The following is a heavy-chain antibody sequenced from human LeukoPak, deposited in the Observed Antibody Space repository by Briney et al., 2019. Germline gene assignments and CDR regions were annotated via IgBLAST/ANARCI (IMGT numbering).Heavy chain of an antibody. V-gene: IGHV1-69*04. D-gene: IGHD2-2*02. CDR2: IIPILGIA. CDR1: GGTFTSYA. Sequence: GASVEVSCKASGGTFTSYAISSGRQAPGQGVEWMGRIIPILGIAKYAQKFQGRVTTTADKSTSTAYMELSRLRSEGTAVYYCARWTGDCSSTSCYRGGFDYWGQGTLVTVSS. CDR3: ARWTGDCSSTSCYRGGFDY. J-gene: IGHJ4*02.